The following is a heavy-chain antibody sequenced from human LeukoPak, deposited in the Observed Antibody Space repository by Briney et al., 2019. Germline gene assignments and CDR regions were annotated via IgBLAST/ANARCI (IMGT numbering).Heavy chain of an antibody. V-gene: IGHV3-74*01. CDR2: LNGDGSTT. CDR1: GFTFSSYW. CDR3: ARDYDYFWGSYRYPFDY. J-gene: IGHJ4*02. D-gene: IGHD3-16*02. Sequence: PGGPLRLSCAACGFTFSSYWMHWVRQAPGKGLVWVSRLNGDGSTTNYADSVKRRFTISRDNARNTVYLQMNSLRVEDTAVYYCARDYDYFWGSYRYPFDYWGQGTLVTVSS.